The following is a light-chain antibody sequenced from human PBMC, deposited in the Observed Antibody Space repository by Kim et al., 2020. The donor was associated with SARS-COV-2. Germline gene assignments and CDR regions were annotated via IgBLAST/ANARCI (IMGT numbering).Light chain of an antibody. V-gene: IGKV3-20*01. CDR1: QSVCSHC. Sequence: GERASLSSRTSQSVCSHCLAWYQQKPGQAPRLLMYSVSNRATGIPDRFSGSGAGTDFTLTISRLEPEDFAVYYCQQYGMTPPYTFGRGTKLEI. J-gene: IGKJ2*01. CDR3: QQYGMTPPYT. CDR2: SVS.